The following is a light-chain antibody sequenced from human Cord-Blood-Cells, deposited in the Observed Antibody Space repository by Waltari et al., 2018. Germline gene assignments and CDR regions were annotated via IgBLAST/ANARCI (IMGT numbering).Light chain of an antibody. J-gene: IGKJ1*01. CDR1: QSISSW. CDR2: DAS. Sequence: DIQMTQSPSTLSASVGDRVTITCRASQSISSWLAWYQQKPGKAPKLPIYDASSLESGVPSRFSGSGSGTEFTLTISSLQPDDFVTYYCQQYNSYSWTFGQGTKVEIK. V-gene: IGKV1-5*01. CDR3: QQYNSYSWT.